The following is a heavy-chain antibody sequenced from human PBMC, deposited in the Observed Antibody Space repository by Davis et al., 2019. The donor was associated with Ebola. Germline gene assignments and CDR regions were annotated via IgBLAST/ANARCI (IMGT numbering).Heavy chain of an antibody. Sequence: GGSLRLSCAASGFTFSSYGMHWVRQAPGKGLEWVANIKQDGSETYYVDSVKGRFTISRDNAKNSLHLQMDSLRAEDTAVYYCARRAFDNYYFDYWGQGTLVTVSS. CDR1: GFTFSSYG. V-gene: IGHV3-7*03. D-gene: IGHD1-1*01. CDR3: ARRAFDNYYFDY. J-gene: IGHJ4*02. CDR2: IKQDGSET.